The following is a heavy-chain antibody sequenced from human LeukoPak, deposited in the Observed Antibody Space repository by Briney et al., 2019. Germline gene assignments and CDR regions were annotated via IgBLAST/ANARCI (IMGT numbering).Heavy chain of an antibody. D-gene: IGHD2-21*02. CDR2: ISSSGSTI. CDR3: AREDDCGGDCYCYWYFDL. Sequence: PGGSLRLSCAPSGFTSSSFEMNGLRQAPGKGLEWVSYISSSGSTIYYADSVKGRFTISRDNAKNSLYVQMNSLRAEDTAVYYCAREDDCGGDCYCYWYFDLWGRGTLVTVSS. V-gene: IGHV3-48*03. CDR1: GFTSSSFE. J-gene: IGHJ2*01.